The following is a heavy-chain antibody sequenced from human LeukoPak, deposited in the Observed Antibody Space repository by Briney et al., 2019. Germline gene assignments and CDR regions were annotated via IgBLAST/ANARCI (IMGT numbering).Heavy chain of an antibody. J-gene: IGHJ4*02. D-gene: IGHD5-12*01. CDR2: TYYRSKWYN. V-gene: IGHV6-1*01. CDR1: GDSASSNSAA. Sequence: SQTLSLTCAISGDSASSNSAAWNWIRQFPSRGLEWLGRTYYRSKWYNDYAISVKSRITINPDTSKNQFSLQLNSVTPEDTAVYYCARGWLRSGFDYWGQGTLVTVSS. CDR3: ARGWLRSGFDY.